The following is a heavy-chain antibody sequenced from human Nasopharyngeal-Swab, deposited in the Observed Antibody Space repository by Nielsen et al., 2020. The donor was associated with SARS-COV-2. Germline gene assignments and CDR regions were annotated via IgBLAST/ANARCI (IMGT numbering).Heavy chain of an antibody. CDR3: AKDSGSSSWYLYYMDV. CDR2: ISYDGSNK. J-gene: IGHJ6*03. Sequence: GGSLRLSCAASGFTFSSYGMHWVRQAPGKGLEWVAVISYDGSNKYYADSVKGRFTISRDNSKNTLYLQMNSLRAEDTAVYYCAKDSGSSSWYLYYMDVWGKGTTVTVSS. CDR1: GFTFSSYG. D-gene: IGHD6-13*01. V-gene: IGHV3-30*18.